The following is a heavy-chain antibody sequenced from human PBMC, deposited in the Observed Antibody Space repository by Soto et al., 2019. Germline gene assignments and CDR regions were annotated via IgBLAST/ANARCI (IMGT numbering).Heavy chain of an antibody. D-gene: IGHD6-13*01. Sequence: QVQLVESGGGVVQPGRSLRLSCEASGFDFNTYGLHWVRQAPGKGLEWVAAISFDGGSQYYADSVKGRFTISRDKSNSTLYLQMSSLGAEDTATYFCAKDSSVTAAGSGGWFDPWGPGTVVIVSS. J-gene: IGHJ5*02. CDR1: GFDFNTYG. V-gene: IGHV3-30*18. CDR2: ISFDGGSQ. CDR3: AKDSSVTAAGSGGWFDP.